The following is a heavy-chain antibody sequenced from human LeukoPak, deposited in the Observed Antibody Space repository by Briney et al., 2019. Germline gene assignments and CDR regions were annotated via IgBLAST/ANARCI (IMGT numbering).Heavy chain of an antibody. CDR3: ARIYDSSGYCPNYFDY. V-gene: IGHV4-59*01. J-gene: IGHJ4*02. D-gene: IGHD3-22*01. Sequence: SETLSLTCTVDGGSISSYYWSWIRQPPGKGLEWIGYIYYSGSTNYNPSLKSRVTISVDTSKNQCSLKLSSVTAADTAVYYCARIYDSSGYCPNYFDYWGQGTLVTVSS. CDR2: IYYSGST. CDR1: GGSISSYY.